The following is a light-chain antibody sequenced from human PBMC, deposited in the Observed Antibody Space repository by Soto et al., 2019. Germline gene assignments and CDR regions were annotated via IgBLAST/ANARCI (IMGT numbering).Light chain of an antibody. CDR3: QQYGSSYT. CDR2: GAS. V-gene: IGKV3-20*01. Sequence: EIVLTQSPGTLSLSPGERATLSCRASQSVSSSYLAWYQQKPGQAPRLLIYGASSRATGIPDGFSGSGSGTEFTLTISRLEPEDFAVYYCQQYGSSYTFGQGTKLEIK. CDR1: QSVSSSY. J-gene: IGKJ2*01.